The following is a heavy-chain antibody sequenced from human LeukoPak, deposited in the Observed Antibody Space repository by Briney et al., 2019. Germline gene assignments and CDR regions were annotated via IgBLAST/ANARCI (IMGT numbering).Heavy chain of an antibody. J-gene: IGHJ5*02. Sequence: SETLSLTRTVSGYSISSGYYWGWIRQPPGEGLEWIGSIYHSGSTYYNPSLKSRVTISVDTSKNQFSLKLQSVTAADTAVYYCATEGTVRYFDPWGQGTLVTVSS. V-gene: IGHV4-38-2*02. CDR1: GYSISSGYY. D-gene: IGHD1-14*01. CDR3: ATEGTVRYFDP. CDR2: IYHSGST.